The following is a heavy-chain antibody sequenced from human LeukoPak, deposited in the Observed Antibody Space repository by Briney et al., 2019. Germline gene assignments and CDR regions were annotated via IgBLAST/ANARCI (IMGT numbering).Heavy chain of an antibody. J-gene: IGHJ4*02. CDR3: AKGVAGNSFGFDY. D-gene: IGHD6-19*01. Sequence: GGSLRLSCAASEFTFSSYAMSWVRQAPGKGLEWVSAISGSGGSTYYADSVKGRFTISRDNSKNTLYLQMNSLRAEDTAVYYCAKGVAGNSFGFDYWGQGTLVTVSS. CDR1: EFTFSSYA. CDR2: ISGSGGST. V-gene: IGHV3-23*01.